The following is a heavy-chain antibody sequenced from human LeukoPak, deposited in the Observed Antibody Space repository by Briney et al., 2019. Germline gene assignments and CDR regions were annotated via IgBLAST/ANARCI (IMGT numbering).Heavy chain of an antibody. J-gene: IGHJ5*02. D-gene: IGHD4-17*01. CDR1: GYTFTNYD. CDR2: ISTYNGDT. CDR3: ARGRDYGDP. V-gene: IGHV1-18*01. Sequence: ASVKVSCKASGYTFTNYDINWVRQAPVQGLEWMGWISTYNGDTNYAQNLQGRVTMTTDTSTSTAYMELRSLRSDDTAVYFCARGRDYGDPWGQGTLVTVSS.